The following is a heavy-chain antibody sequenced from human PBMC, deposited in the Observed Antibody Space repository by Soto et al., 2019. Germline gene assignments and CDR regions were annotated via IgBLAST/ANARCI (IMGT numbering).Heavy chain of an antibody. J-gene: IGHJ4*02. CDR3: SRGTEPLTYYDILTGYSHFAY. CDR1: GYTFTSYY. Sequence: QVQLVQSGAEVKKPGASVKVSCKASGYTFTSYYMHWVRQAPGQGLELLGIINPSGGSTSYARKFQGRVTMTRDTSTSTVYMELSSLRSEDTAVDYCSRGTEPLTYYDILTGYSHFAYWGQGTLVTVSS. D-gene: IGHD3-9*01. V-gene: IGHV1-46*03. CDR2: INPSGGST.